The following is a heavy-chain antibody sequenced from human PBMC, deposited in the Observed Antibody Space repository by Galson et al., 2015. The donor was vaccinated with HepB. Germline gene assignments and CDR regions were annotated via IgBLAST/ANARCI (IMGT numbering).Heavy chain of an antibody. Sequence: SLRLSCAASGFTLKTYWMHWVRQAPGKGLVWVSRCNGDGSSTNYADSVRGRFTISRDNSKNTLSLQMNSLRADDTAVYYCAREGDPYDYWSALDYWGQGTLVTVSS. J-gene: IGHJ4*02. CDR2: CNGDGSST. CDR1: GFTLKTYW. D-gene: IGHD3-3*01. CDR3: AREGDPYDYWSALDY. V-gene: IGHV3-74*01.